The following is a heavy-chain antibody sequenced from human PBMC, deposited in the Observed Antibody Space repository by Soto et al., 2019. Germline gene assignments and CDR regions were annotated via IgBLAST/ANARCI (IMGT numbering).Heavy chain of an antibody. J-gene: IGHJ3*02. Sequence: SVKVSCKASGGTFSSYTISWVRQAPGQGLEWMGRIIPILGIANYAQKFQGRVTITADKSTSTAYMEPSSLRSEDTAVYYCARDSRSSNNPGLHDIWGQGTMVTVSS. CDR3: ARDSRSSNNPGLHDI. V-gene: IGHV1-69*04. D-gene: IGHD1-1*01. CDR1: GGTFSSYT. CDR2: IIPILGIA.